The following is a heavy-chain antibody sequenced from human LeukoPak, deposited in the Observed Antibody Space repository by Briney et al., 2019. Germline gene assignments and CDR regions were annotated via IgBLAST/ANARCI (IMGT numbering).Heavy chain of an antibody. J-gene: IGHJ6*02. Sequence: SETLSLTCTVSGGSISSYYWSWIRQPPGKVLEWIGYIYYSGSTNYNPSLKSRVTISVDTSKNQCSLKLSSVTAADTAVYYCARDPGGSVGAKENGMDVWGQGTTVTVSS. CDR3: ARDPGGSVGAKENGMDV. CDR2: IYYSGST. CDR1: GGSISSYY. D-gene: IGHD1-26*01. V-gene: IGHV4-59*01.